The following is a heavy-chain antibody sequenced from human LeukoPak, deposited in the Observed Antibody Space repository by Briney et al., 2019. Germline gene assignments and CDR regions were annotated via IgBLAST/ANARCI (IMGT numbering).Heavy chain of an antibody. CDR2: IRSKANSYAT. J-gene: IGHJ4*02. V-gene: IGHV3-73*01. CDR1: GFTFSGSA. D-gene: IGHD3-22*01. Sequence: PGGSLRLSCAASGFTFSGSAMHWVRQASGKGLEWVGRIRSKANSYATAYAASVKGRFTISRDDSKNTAYLQMNSLKTEDTAVYYCAKDPVVVVIGGIFDYWGQGTLVTVSS. CDR3: AKDPVVVVIGGIFDY.